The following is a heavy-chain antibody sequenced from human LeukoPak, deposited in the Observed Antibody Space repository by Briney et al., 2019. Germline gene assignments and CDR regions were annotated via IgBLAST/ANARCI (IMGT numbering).Heavy chain of an antibody. V-gene: IGHV3-53*01. J-gene: IGHJ6*02. CDR1: GFTVSSNY. Sequence: PGGSLRLSCAASGFTVSSNYMSWVRQAPGKGLEWVSVIYSGGSTYYADSVKGRFTISRDNSKNTLYLQMNSLRAEDTAVYYCARAYSSSWYTDPYYYYYGMDVWAKGPRSPSP. D-gene: IGHD6-13*01. CDR3: ARAYSSSWYTDPYYYYYGMDV. CDR2: IYSGGST.